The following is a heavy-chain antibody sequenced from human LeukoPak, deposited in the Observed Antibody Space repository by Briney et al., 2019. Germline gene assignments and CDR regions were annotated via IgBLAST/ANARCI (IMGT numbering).Heavy chain of an antibody. Sequence: GASVKVSCKASGYTFTSYYMHWVRQAPGQGLEWMGIINPSGGSTSYAQKFQGRVTMTRDMSTSTVYMELSSLRSEDTAVYYCARGYCSSTSCYAPDFNYYYYMDVWGKGTTVTVSS. J-gene: IGHJ6*03. CDR3: ARGYCSSTSCYAPDFNYYYYMDV. V-gene: IGHV1-46*01. D-gene: IGHD2-2*01. CDR1: GYTFTSYY. CDR2: INPSGGST.